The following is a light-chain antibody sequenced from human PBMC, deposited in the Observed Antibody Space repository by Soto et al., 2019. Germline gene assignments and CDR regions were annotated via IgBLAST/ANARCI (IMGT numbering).Light chain of an antibody. CDR1: QSISSSTY. Sequence: EDVLTQSPGTLSLSPGDRASLSCRASQSISSSTYLAWYQVKPGQSPRLLMYDAASRATGIPDRFSGSGSGADFTLTISRLEPEDFAVYYCQQYGSSPITFGQGTRLEIK. CDR3: QQYGSSPIT. CDR2: DAA. V-gene: IGKV3-20*01. J-gene: IGKJ5*01.